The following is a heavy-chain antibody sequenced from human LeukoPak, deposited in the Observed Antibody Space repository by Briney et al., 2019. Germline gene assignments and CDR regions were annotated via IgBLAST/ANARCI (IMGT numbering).Heavy chain of an antibody. J-gene: IGHJ5*01. CDR2: IVGSSST. Sequence: GGSLRLSCAASGFTFSNFAMTWVRQAPGKGLEWVSSIVGSSSTYYADSLKGRFSISRDNSKNTVYLQMSSLRSEDTALYYCARESDSSGWYDSWGQGTLVTVSS. CDR3: ARESDSSGWYDS. CDR1: GFTFSNFA. D-gene: IGHD3-22*01. V-gene: IGHV3-21*04.